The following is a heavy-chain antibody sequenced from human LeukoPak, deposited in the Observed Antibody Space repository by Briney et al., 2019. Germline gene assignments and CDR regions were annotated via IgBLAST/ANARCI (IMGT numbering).Heavy chain of an antibody. Sequence: SQTLSLTCTVSGGSISSGSYYWSWIRQPAGKGLEWIGRIYTSGSTNYNPSLKSRVTISVDTSKNQFSLKLSSVTAADTAVYYCAREAPGGFWGGHCLDYWGQGTLVTVSS. J-gene: IGHJ4*02. CDR1: GGSISSGSYY. V-gene: IGHV4-61*02. CDR2: IYTSGST. D-gene: IGHD3-3*01. CDR3: AREAPGGFWGGHCLDY.